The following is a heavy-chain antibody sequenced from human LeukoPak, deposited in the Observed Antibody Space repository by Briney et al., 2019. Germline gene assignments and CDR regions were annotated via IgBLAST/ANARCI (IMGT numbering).Heavy chain of an antibody. V-gene: IGHV3-11*01. CDR2: ISSGGETF. J-gene: IGHJ4*02. Sequence: PGGSLRLSCAASGFMFSDYYMVWIRQAPGKGLEWIAYISSGGETFFYADSVKGRFTISRDNSGDSLYLQMNSLRAEDTAVYYCARGDGVYDYVWGRSYWGQGTLVTVSS. CDR3: ARGDGVYDYVWGRSY. CDR1: GFMFSDYY. D-gene: IGHD3-16*01.